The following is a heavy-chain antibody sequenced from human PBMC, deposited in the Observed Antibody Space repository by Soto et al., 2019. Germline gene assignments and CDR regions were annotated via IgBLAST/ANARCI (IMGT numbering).Heavy chain of an antibody. J-gene: IGHJ4*02. Sequence: GGSLRLSCAASGFTFSSYAMHWVRQAPGKGLEWVAVISYDGSNKYYADSVKGRFTISRDNSKNTLYLQMNSLRAEDTAVYYCARDRGDGYNYLDYWGQGTLVTAPQ. CDR1: GFTFSSYA. CDR2: ISYDGSNK. V-gene: IGHV3-30-3*01. D-gene: IGHD5-12*01. CDR3: ARDRGDGYNYLDY.